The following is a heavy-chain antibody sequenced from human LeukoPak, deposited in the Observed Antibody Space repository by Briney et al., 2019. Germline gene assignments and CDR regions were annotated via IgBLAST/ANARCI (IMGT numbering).Heavy chain of an antibody. J-gene: IGHJ4*02. CDR1: GFTFSSYA. D-gene: IGHD6-19*01. CDR3: AKDRSSGWYFVYYFDY. CDR2: ISGSGGST. V-gene: IGHV3-23*01. Sequence: LSGGSLRLSCAASGFTFSSYAMSWVRQAPGKGLEWVSAISGSGGSTYYADSVKGRFTISRDNSKNTLYLQMNSLRAEDTAVYYCAKDRSSGWYFVYYFDYWGQGTLVTVSS.